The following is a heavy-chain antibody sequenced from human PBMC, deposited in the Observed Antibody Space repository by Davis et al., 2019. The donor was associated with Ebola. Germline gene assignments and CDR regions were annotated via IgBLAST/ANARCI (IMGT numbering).Heavy chain of an antibody. V-gene: IGHV3-11*01. D-gene: IGHD3-22*01. CDR3: ARDLSWGAYYYAFDY. Sequence: SRDNAKNSLYLQMNSLRAEDTAVYYCARDLSWGAYYYAFDYWGQGTLVTVSS. J-gene: IGHJ4*02.